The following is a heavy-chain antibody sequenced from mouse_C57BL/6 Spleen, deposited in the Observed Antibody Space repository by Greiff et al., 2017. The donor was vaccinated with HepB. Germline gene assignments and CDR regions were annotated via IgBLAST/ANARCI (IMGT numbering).Heavy chain of an antibody. CDR2: IDPSDSYT. J-gene: IGHJ2*01. Sequence: VQLQQPGAELVMPGASVKLSCKASGYTFTSYWMHWVKQRPGQGLEWIGEIDPSDSYTNYNQKFKGKSTLTVDKSSSTAYMQLSSLTSEDSAVYYCARGGPSVYFDYWGQGTTLTVSS. V-gene: IGHV1-69*01. CDR1: GYTFTSYW. CDR3: ARGGPSVYFDY.